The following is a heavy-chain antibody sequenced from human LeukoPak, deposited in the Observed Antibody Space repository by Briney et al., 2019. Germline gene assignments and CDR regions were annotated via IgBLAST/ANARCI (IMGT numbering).Heavy chain of an antibody. V-gene: IGHV1-69*13. CDR3: ARDQFLWFGELSPPHNWFDP. D-gene: IGHD3-10*01. CDR2: IIPIFGTA. CDR1: GGTFSSYA. Sequence: ASVKVSCKASGGTFSSYAISWVRQAPGQGLEWMGGIIPIFGTANYAQKFQGRVTITADESTSTAYMELSSLRSEDTAVYYCARDQFLWFGELSPPHNWFDPWGQGTLVTVSS. J-gene: IGHJ5*02.